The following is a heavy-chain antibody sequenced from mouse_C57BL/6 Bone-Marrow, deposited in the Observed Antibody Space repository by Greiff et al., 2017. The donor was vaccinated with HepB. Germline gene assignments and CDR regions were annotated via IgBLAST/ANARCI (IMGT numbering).Heavy chain of an antibody. J-gene: IGHJ4*01. V-gene: IGHV2-2*01. CDR3: ARKELRGIYYAMDY. CDR1: GFSLTSYG. D-gene: IGHD1-1*01. CDR2: IWSGGST. Sequence: QVQLKESGPGLVQPSQSLSITCTVSGFSLTSYGVHWVRQSPGKGLEWLGVIWSGGSTDYNAAFISRLSISKDNSKSQVFFKMNSLQADDTAIYYCARKELRGIYYAMDYWGQGTSVTVSS.